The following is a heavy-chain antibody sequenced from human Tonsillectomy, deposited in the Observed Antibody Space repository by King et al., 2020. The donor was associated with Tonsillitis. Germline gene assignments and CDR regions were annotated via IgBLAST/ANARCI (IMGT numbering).Heavy chain of an antibody. Sequence: EVQLVESGGGLVKPGGSLRLSCAASGFTFNNVWMTWVRQAPGKGLEWLGRIPSNTDGGTPDYAAPVKGRFTISRDDSRKMVYLQINNLRIEDTGIYYCSTGPSRSGPHFYDYWGQGTLVTVSS. CDR2: IPSNTDGGTP. J-gene: IGHJ4*02. V-gene: IGHV3-15*07. CDR1: GFTFNNVW. D-gene: IGHD3-3*01. CDR3: STGPSRSGPHFYDY.